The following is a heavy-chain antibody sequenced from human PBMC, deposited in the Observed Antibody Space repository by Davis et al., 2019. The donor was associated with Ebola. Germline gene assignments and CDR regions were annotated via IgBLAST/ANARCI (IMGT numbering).Heavy chain of an antibody. CDR2: ISWNSGSI. V-gene: IGHV3-9*01. Sequence: PGGSLRLSCAASGFTFDDYAMHWVRQAPGKGLEWVSGISWNSGSIGYADSVKGRFTISRDNSKNTLYLQMNSLRAEDTAVYYCARTDYGMDVWGQGTTVTVSS. CDR1: GFTFDDYA. CDR3: ARTDYGMDV. J-gene: IGHJ6*02.